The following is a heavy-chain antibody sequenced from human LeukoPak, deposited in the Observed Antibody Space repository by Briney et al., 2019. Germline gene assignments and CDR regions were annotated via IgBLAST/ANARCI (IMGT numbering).Heavy chain of an antibody. Sequence: PSGTLSLTCAVSGGSISSSNWWSWVRRPPGKGLEWIGEINHSGSTNYNPSLKSRVTISVDTSKNQFSLKLSSVTAADTAVYYCARLKRFMVRGVSPLFLDYWGQGTLVTVSS. V-gene: IGHV4-4*02. CDR2: INHSGST. J-gene: IGHJ4*02. CDR3: ARLKRFMVRGVSPLFLDY. CDR1: GGSISSSNW. D-gene: IGHD3-10*01.